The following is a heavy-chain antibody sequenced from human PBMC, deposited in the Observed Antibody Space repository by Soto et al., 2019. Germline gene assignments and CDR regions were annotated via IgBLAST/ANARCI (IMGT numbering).Heavy chain of an antibody. CDR2: IYDSGSS. J-gene: IGHJ3*02. D-gene: IGHD6-25*01. V-gene: IGHV4-34*01. Sequence: PSETLSLTCAVYGGSFNSYFWNWVRQPPGKGLEWIGYIYDSGSSYYNSSLKSRLTISLDRSRNQFSLKLSSVTAADTAVYYCARVPARLGAFDIWGRGTMVTVSS. CDR3: ARVPARLGAFDI. CDR1: GGSFNSYF.